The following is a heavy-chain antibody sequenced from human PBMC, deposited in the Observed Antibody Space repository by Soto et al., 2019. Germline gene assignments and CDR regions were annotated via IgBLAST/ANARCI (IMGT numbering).Heavy chain of an antibody. J-gene: IGHJ4*02. Sequence: VQLVESGGGLVQPGGSLRLSFAASGFAFGSYWMHWVRQAPGKGLVWVSRISQDGTIATQADSVKGRFTISRDNAKNTLYLQMNSLRAGDTAVYYCLRDQRHWNEFADQWGQGTLVTVSS. CDR2: ISQDGTIA. D-gene: IGHD1-1*01. CDR1: GFAFGSYW. V-gene: IGHV3-74*01. CDR3: LRDQRHWNEFADQ.